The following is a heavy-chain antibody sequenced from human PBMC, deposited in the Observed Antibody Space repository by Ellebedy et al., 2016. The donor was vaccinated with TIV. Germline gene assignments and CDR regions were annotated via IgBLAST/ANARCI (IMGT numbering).Heavy chain of an antibody. CDR3: ARRGGRLGLPKGPGDY. Sequence: SETLSLXXTVSGGSIRSYYWSWIRQPAGKGLEWIGRIYTSGSTNYNPSLKSRVTMSVDTSKNQFSLKLSSVTAADTAVYYCARRGGRLGLPKGPGDYWGQGTLVTVSS. CDR1: GGSIRSYY. CDR2: IYTSGST. J-gene: IGHJ4*02. D-gene: IGHD2-15*01. V-gene: IGHV4-4*07.